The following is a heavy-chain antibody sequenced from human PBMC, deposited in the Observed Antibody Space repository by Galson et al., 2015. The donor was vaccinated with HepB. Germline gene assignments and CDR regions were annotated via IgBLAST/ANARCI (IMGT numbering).Heavy chain of an antibody. CDR1: GFTFSSYG. Sequence: SLRLSCAASGFTFSSYGMHWVRQAPGKGLEWVAFIRYDGSNKYYADSVKGRFTISRDNSKNTLYLQMNSLRAEDTAVYYCAKYKRFAGAVAGYFDYWGQGTLVTVSS. J-gene: IGHJ4*02. CDR2: IRYDGSNK. CDR3: AKYKRFAGAVAGYFDY. D-gene: IGHD6-19*01. V-gene: IGHV3-30*02.